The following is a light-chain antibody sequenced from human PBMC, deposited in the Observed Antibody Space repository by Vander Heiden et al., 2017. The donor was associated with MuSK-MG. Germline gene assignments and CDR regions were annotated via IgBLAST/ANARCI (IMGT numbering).Light chain of an antibody. Sequence: EILLTQSPVTLSLSPGEKATLACRAGQSVGTYLAWYQQRPGQPPRLLIYDASTSANGVPDRFSDSGSGTDFTLTSMNREHEDFGVYYGQQRTFSITFGGGTRV. CDR3: QQRTFSIT. V-gene: IGKV3-11*01. CDR2: DAS. J-gene: IGKJ4*01. CDR1: QSVGTY.